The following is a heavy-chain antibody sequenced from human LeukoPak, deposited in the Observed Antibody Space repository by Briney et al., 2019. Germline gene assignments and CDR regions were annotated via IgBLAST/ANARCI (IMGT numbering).Heavy chain of an antibody. D-gene: IGHD5-18*01. J-gene: IGHJ3*02. CDR3: ARVRIQLWFMASPNDAFDI. Sequence: SETLSLTCTVSGGSISSSSYYWGWIRQPPGKGLEWIGSIYYSGSTYYNPSLKSRVTISVDTSKNQFSLKLSSVTAADTAVYYCARVRIQLWFMASPNDAFDIWGQGTMVTVSS. CDR2: IYYSGST. CDR1: GGSISSSSYY. V-gene: IGHV4-39*07.